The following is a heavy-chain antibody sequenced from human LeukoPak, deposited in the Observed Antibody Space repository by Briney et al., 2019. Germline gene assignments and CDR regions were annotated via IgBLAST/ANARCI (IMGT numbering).Heavy chain of an antibody. CDR2: IKTDGSST. CDR3: ARGRADYDFWSGYYHYMDG. V-gene: IGHV3-74*01. CDR1: GFTLSSNW. J-gene: IGHJ6*03. D-gene: IGHD3-3*01. Sequence: GGPLRLSCAASGFTLSSNWMHWVRHVPGKGLVWVSRIKTDGSSTSYVDSVNGRFTISRDNAKNTLSLQMNSLRAEDTAVYYCARGRADYDFWSGYYHYMDGWGKGTTVTVSS.